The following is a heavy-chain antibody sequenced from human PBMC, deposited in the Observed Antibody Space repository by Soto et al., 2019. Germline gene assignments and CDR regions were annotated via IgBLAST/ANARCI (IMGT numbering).Heavy chain of an antibody. V-gene: IGHV1-18*01. CDR3: ARVVGALGHRFDP. CDR1: GYTFTSYG. D-gene: IGHD1-26*01. CDR2: ISAYNGNT. J-gene: IGHJ5*02. Sequence: QVQLVQSGGEVKKPGASVKVSCKASGYTFTSYGISWVRQAPGQGLEWMGRISAYNGNTNYAQKLQGRDTMTTDTSTSTDYMELRSMRSNDTAVYYCARVVGALGHRFDPWGQGKLVTVPS.